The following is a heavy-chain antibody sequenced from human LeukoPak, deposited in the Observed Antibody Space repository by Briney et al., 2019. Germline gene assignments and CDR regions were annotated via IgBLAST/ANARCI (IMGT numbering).Heavy chain of an antibody. Sequence: PGGSLRPSCTAFGFTVGNTNMSWSRKAPGKGLNWVSAIYSAGSTYYVDSVKGRFTISRDNSKNTLYLQMDSLRVEDTAVYYCARLHRRQFTSFDYWGQGTLITVSS. V-gene: IGHV3-53*01. J-gene: IGHJ4*02. D-gene: IGHD4-11*01. CDR3: ARLHRRQFTSFDY. CDR1: GFTVGNTN. CDR2: IYSAGST.